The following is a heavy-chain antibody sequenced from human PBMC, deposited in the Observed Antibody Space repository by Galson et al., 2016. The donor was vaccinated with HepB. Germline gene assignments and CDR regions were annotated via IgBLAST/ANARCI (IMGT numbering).Heavy chain of an antibody. CDR1: GFTFSSYW. CDR2: INSDGSST. J-gene: IGHJ4*02. D-gene: IGHD1-1*01. CDR3: AKESGLWNVKTDFDY. Sequence: SLRLSCAASGFTFSSYWMHWVRQAPGKGLVWVSRINSDGSSTSYADSVKGRFTISRDNAKNTLYLQMNSLRAEDTAVYYCAKESGLWNVKTDFDYWGQGTVVTVSS. V-gene: IGHV3-74*01.